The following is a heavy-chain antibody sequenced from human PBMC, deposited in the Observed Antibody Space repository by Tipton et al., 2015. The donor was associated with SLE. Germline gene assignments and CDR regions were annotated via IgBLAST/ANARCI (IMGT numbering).Heavy chain of an antibody. D-gene: IGHD6-19*01. J-gene: IGHJ4*02. V-gene: IGHV4-34*01. CDR2: INHSGST. CDR3: ARGVAVAGLYFDY. Sequence: LSLTCAVYGGSFSGYYWSWIRQPPGKGLEWIGEINHSGSTNYNPSLKSRVTISVDTSKNQFSLKLSSVTAADTAVYYCARGVAVAGLYFDYWGQGTLVTVSS. CDR1: GGSFSGYY.